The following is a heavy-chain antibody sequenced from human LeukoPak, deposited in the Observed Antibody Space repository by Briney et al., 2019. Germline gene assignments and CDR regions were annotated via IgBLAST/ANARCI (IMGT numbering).Heavy chain of an antibody. CDR3: ARGYSYGYVVY. CDR2: IYYSGST. J-gene: IGHJ4*02. D-gene: IGHD5-18*01. CDR1: GGSISSYY. Sequence: SETLSLTCTVSGGSISSYYWSWIQQPPGKGLEWIGYIYYSGSTNYNPSLKSRVTISVDTSKNQFSLKLSSVTAADTAVYYCARGYSYGYVVYWGQGTLVTVSS. V-gene: IGHV4-59*01.